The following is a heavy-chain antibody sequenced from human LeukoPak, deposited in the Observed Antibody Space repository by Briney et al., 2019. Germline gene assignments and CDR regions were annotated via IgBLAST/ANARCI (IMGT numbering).Heavy chain of an antibody. Sequence: SQALSLTRAISGDSVSSNNAGWDWPRQSPSRGLEWLGIAYYRSRWQMDYAASMTGRITINPDTSKNHFSLQLTSVTPEDTAVYYCTRGFAGTHFDFWDQGNLVTVSS. CDR3: TRGFAGTHFDF. D-gene: IGHD1-1*01. CDR2: AYYRSRWQM. V-gene: IGHV6-1*01. CDR1: GDSVSSNNAG. J-gene: IGHJ4*02.